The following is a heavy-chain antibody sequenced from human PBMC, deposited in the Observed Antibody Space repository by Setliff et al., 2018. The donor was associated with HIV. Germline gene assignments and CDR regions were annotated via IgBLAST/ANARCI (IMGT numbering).Heavy chain of an antibody. V-gene: IGHV4-34*01. CDR2: INHSGST. J-gene: IGHJ4*02. D-gene: IGHD1-7*01. CDR3: ARKGNWNYPYDY. CDR1: GGSFSGYY. Sequence: LSLTCAVYGGSFSGYYWSWIRQPPGKGLEWIGEINHSGSTNYNPSLKSRVTISVDTSKNQFSLKLSSVTAADTAVYYCARKGNWNYPYDYWGQGTLVTVSS.